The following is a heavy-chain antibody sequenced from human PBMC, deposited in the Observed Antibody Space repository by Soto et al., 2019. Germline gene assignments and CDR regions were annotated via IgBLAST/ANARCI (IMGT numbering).Heavy chain of an antibody. CDR1: GYSISSGFY. CDR2: IYDSETT. D-gene: IGHD7-27*01. Sequence: PSDTLSLTCAVSGYSISSGFYCGWIRQPPTMGLEWIGSIYDSETTDYNPSLKSRVTISVDPSKNQFSLRLRSVTAADTAVYYCASKLGAYFDSWSQGTLVTVSS. CDR3: ASKLGAYFDS. J-gene: IGHJ4*02. V-gene: IGHV4-38-2*01.